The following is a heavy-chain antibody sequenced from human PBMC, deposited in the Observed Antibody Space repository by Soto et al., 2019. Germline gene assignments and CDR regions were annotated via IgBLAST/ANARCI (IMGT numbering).Heavy chain of an antibody. V-gene: IGHV1-18*01. Sequence: QVQLVQSGAEVKKPGASVKVSCKASGYSFTRYGISWVRQAPGQGREWMGWISGYNANTNYPENLQGRVTMTTDTSTSTAYMEVRNLIADDTAVYYCARMGDVPYYYSGLDVWGQGTTVTVSS. CDR1: GYSFTRYG. CDR3: ARMGDVPYYYSGLDV. J-gene: IGHJ6*02. CDR2: ISGYNANT. D-gene: IGHD3-16*01.